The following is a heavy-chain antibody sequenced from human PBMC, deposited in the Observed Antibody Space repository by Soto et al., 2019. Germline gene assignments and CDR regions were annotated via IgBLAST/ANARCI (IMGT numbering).Heavy chain of an antibody. J-gene: IGHJ4*02. D-gene: IGHD5-12*01. V-gene: IGHV1-2*02. CDR1: GYTFTGHY. CDR2: IGPKSGDT. CDR3: GRGRSGEIVVFY. Sequence: QVQLVQSGAEVKESGASVKVSFKTSGYTFTGHYIHWVRQAPGQSPEWVGEIGPKSGDTRYAQKFQGKVTMSKDTSITTVYMELTNLSPDDTAVYYCGRGRSGEIVVFYWGQGTLVTVHS.